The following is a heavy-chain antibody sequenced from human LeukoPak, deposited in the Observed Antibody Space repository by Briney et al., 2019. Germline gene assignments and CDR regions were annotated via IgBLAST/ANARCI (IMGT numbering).Heavy chain of an antibody. Sequence: GASVKVSCKASGGTFSSYAISWVRQAPGQGLEWMGWINPNSGGTNYAQKFQGRVTMTRDTSISTAYMELSRLRSDDTAVYYCARDSYYYDSSGYSSNWFDPWGQGTLVTVSS. V-gene: IGHV1-2*02. CDR1: GGTFSSYA. J-gene: IGHJ5*02. CDR2: INPNSGGT. D-gene: IGHD3-22*01. CDR3: ARDSYYYDSSGYSSNWFDP.